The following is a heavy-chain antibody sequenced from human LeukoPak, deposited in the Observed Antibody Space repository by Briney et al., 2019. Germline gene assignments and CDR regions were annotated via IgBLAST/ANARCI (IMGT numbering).Heavy chain of an antibody. V-gene: IGHV3-21*01. CDR1: GLTFSSYS. Sequence: GGSLRLSCAASGLTFSSYSMNWVRQAPGKGLEWVSSISSSSSYIYYADSVKGRFTISRDNAKNSLYLQMNSLRAEDTAVYYCARAAYYYDSSGYFDYWGQGTLVTVSS. CDR2: ISSSSSYI. D-gene: IGHD3-22*01. CDR3: ARAAYYYDSSGYFDY. J-gene: IGHJ4*02.